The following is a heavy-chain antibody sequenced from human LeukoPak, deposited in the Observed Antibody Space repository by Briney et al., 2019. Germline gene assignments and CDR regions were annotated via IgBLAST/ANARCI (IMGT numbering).Heavy chain of an antibody. V-gene: IGHV1-18*01. CDR1: GYTFTSYG. CDR3: ARDSEKSKQQLDGTPWSDYYYYGMDV. J-gene: IGHJ6*02. Sequence: ASVKVSCKASGYTFTSYGISWVRQAPGQGLEWMGWISAYNGNTNYAQKLQGRVTMTTDTSTSTAYMELRSLRSDDPAVYYCARDSEKSKQQLDGTPWSDYYYYGMDVWGQGTTVTVSS. CDR2: ISAYNGNT. D-gene: IGHD6-13*01.